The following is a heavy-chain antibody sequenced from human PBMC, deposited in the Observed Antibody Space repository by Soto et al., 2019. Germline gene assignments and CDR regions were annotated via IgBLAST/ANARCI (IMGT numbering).Heavy chain of an antibody. CDR1: TGSFTGHF. J-gene: IGHJ3*01. CDR2: INPTRGT. Sequence: QVQLQQWGAGLLRPSETLSLTCAVNTGSFTGHFWGWIRQPPGKGLVWIGEINPTRGTNYNPSLNSRVAISIEMSTIQFSLALSSVTAADTAVYYCARGSLGGYYGACDVWGQGTAVTVSS. D-gene: IGHD3-10*01. V-gene: IGHV4-34*01. CDR3: ARGSLGGYYGACDV.